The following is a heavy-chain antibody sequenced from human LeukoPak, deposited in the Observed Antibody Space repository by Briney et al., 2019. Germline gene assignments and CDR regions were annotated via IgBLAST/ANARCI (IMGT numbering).Heavy chain of an antibody. CDR2: IYYSGST. J-gene: IGHJ4*02. V-gene: IGHV4-30-4*08. Sequence: SETLSLTCTVSGGSISSGDYYWSWIRQPPGKGLEWIGYIYYSGSTYYNPSLKSRVTISVDTSKNQFSLKPSSVTAADTAVYYCARGHYDSSGYRFDYWGQGTLVTVSS. D-gene: IGHD3-22*01. CDR3: ARGHYDSSGYRFDY. CDR1: GGSISSGDYY.